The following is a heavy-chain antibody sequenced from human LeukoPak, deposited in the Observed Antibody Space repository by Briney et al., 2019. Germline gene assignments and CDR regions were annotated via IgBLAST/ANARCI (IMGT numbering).Heavy chain of an antibody. CDR1: GFTFSSYA. J-gene: IGHJ4*02. CDR2: ISGSGGST. CDR3: AESFPGAAAGKKLGY. Sequence: GGSLRLSCAASGFTFSSYAMSWVRQAPGKGLEWVSAISGSGGSTYYEDSVKGRFTISRDNSKNTLYLQMNSLRAEDTAVYYCAESFPGAAAGKKLGYWGQGTLVTVSS. D-gene: IGHD6-13*01. V-gene: IGHV3-23*01.